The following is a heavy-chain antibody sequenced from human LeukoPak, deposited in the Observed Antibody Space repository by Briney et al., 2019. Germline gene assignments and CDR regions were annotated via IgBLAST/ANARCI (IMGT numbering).Heavy chain of an antibody. Sequence: SGGSLRLSCAASGFTFSSYWMSWVRQAPGKGLEWVANIKQDGSEKYYVDSVKGRFTISRDNAKNSLYLQMNSLRAEDTAVYYCARGPYDYGDCEPPDYWGQGTLVTVSS. J-gene: IGHJ4*02. D-gene: IGHD4-17*01. V-gene: IGHV3-7*01. CDR3: ARGPYDYGDCEPPDY. CDR2: IKQDGSEK. CDR1: GFTFSSYW.